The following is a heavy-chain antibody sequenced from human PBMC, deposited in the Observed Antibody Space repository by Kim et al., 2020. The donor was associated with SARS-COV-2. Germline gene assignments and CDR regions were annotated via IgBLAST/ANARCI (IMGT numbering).Heavy chain of an antibody. J-gene: IGHJ6*02. CDR2: INSDGSST. V-gene: IGHV3-74*01. Sequence: GGSLRLSCAASGFTFSSYWMHWVRQAPGKGLVWVSRINSDGSSTSYADSVKGRFTISRDNAKNTLYLQMNSLRAEDTAVYYCARAQYCSSTSCPLYSNNRGYYYYGMDVWGQGTTVTVSS. D-gene: IGHD2-2*01. CDR1: GFTFSSYW. CDR3: ARAQYCSSTSCPLYSNNRGYYYYGMDV.